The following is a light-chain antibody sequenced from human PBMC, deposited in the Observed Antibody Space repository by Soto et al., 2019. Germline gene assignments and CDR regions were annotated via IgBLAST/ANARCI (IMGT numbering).Light chain of an antibody. V-gene: IGLV2-8*01. CDR3: SSYAATVYV. Sequence: QSVLTQPPSASGSPGQSVTISRTGTSSDVGGYNFVSWFQQHPGKVPKLIMYEVSKRPTGVPDRFSGSKSGNTASLTVSGLQADDEADYYCSSYAATVYVFGTGTKVTVL. J-gene: IGLJ1*01. CDR1: SSDVGGYNF. CDR2: EVS.